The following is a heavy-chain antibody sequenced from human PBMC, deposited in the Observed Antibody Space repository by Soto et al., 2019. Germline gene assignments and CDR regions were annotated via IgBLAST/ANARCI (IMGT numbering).Heavy chain of an antibody. CDR2: INHSGST. CDR3: AGGRDYDY. D-gene: IGHD1-26*01. J-gene: IGHJ4*02. V-gene: IGHV4-34*06. Sequence: PSETLSLTCAVYGGSFSGYYWSWIRQPPGKGLEWIGEINHSGSTNYNPSLKSRVTMSVDLSNNQFSLNVASVNAADTAVYFCAGGRDYDYWGQGTLVTVSS. CDR1: GGSFSGYY.